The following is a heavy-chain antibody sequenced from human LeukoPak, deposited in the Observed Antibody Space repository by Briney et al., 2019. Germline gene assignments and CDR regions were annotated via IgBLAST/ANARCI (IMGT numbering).Heavy chain of an antibody. Sequence: GRSLRLSCAASGFTFSSYAMHWVRQAPGKGLEWVAVISYDGCNKYYADSVKGRFTISRDNSKNTLYLQMNSLRAEDTAVYYCARNKYYYDSSGYYHYYYYYYGMDVWGQGTTVTVSS. CDR2: ISYDGCNK. V-gene: IGHV3-30-3*01. CDR1: GFTFSSYA. CDR3: ARNKYYYDSSGYYHYYYYYYGMDV. D-gene: IGHD3-22*01. J-gene: IGHJ6*02.